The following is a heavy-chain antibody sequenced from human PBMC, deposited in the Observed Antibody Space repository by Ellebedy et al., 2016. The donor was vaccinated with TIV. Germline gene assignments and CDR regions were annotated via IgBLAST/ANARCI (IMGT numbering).Heavy chain of an antibody. J-gene: IGHJ5*02. V-gene: IGHV3-11*04. CDR3: ARGEGGFWSGYPERFDP. CDR1: GFTFSDYY. Sequence: GESLKISCAASGFTFSDYYMSCIRQAPGKGLEWVSYISSTGSTIFYAESVKGRFTISRDNAKNSLYLQMTSLRAEYTAVYYCARGEGGFWSGYPERFDPWGQGTLVTVSS. D-gene: IGHD3-3*01. CDR2: ISSTGSTI.